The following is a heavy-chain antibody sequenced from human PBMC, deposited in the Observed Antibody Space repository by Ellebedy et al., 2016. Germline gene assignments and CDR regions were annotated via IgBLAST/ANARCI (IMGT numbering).Heavy chain of an antibody. CDR3: ASSRLLRGATGIFDT. D-gene: IGHD1-26*01. J-gene: IGHJ4*02. CDR1: GFTFSYYG. V-gene: IGHV3-48*04. Sequence: GESLKISXAASGFTFSYYGMIWVRQAPGKGLEWVSYISNDSNKIKYADSVRGRFINSRDNAKSSLYLHMTSLRVEDTAVYYCASSRLLRGATGIFDTWGQGTLVTVSS. CDR2: ISNDSNKI.